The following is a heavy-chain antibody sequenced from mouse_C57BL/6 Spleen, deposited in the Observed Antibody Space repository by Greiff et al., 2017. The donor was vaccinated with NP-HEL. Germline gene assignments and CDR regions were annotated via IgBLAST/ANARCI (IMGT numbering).Heavy chain of an antibody. CDR2: LNPNNGGT. D-gene: IGHD3-3*01. V-gene: IGHV1-22*01. J-gene: IGHJ2*01. CDR1: GYTFTDYN. CDR3: ARGAGPFFDY. Sequence: VQLQQSGPELVKPGASVKMSCKASGYTFTDYNMHWVKQSHGKSLEWIGYLNPNNGGTSYTQKFKGKATLTVNKSSSTAYMELRSLTSEDSAVYYCARGAGPFFDYWGQGTTLTVSS.